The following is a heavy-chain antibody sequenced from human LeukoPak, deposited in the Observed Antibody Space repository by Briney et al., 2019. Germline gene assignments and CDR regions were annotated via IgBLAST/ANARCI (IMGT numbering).Heavy chain of an antibody. CDR3: AISGYSYGKVIDY. D-gene: IGHD5-18*01. Sequence: PSETLSLTCTVSGGSISSGSYYWSWIRQPAGKGLEWIGRIYTSGSTNYNPSLKSRVTISVGTSKNQFSLKLSSVTAADTAVYYCAISGYSYGKVIDYWGQGTLVTVSS. J-gene: IGHJ4*02. CDR2: IYTSGST. CDR1: GGSISSGSYY. V-gene: IGHV4-61*02.